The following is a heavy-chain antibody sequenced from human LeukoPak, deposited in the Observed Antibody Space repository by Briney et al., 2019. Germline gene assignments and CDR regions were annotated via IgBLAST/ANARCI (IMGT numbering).Heavy chain of an antibody. Sequence: KPSETLSLTCTVSGGSISSSSYYWGWIRQPPGKGLEWIVSIYYSGSTYYNPSLKSRVTISVDTSKNQFSLKLSSVTAADTAVYYCASTGYSYAVNEIHAFDIWGQGTMVTVSS. CDR2: IYYSGST. CDR3: ASTGYSYAVNEIHAFDI. V-gene: IGHV4-39*01. CDR1: GGSISSSSYY. J-gene: IGHJ3*02. D-gene: IGHD5-18*01.